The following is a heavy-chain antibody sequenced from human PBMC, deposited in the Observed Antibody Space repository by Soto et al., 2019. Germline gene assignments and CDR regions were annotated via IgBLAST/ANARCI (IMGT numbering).Heavy chain of an antibody. CDR3: APLSVSLSGPYGIHV. J-gene: IGHJ6*02. D-gene: IGHD2-15*01. V-gene: IGHV4-39*01. CDR2: MLYSGLT. CDR1: GSSVSSSDYY. Sequence: PSETLSLTCSVSGSSVSSSDYYWAWIRQPPGKGREWIGSMLYSGLTYYNPSLKSRVTLSVDTSKNQFSVRLNSVTASDTAVYYCAPLSVSLSGPYGIHVWGQGTTVTVSS.